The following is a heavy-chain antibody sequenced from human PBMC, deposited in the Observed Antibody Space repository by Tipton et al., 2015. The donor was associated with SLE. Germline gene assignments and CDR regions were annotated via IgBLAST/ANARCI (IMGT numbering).Heavy chain of an antibody. CDR3: ARAYTYGYPYFDY. CDR2: IYYSGST. V-gene: IGHV4-59*08. Sequence: TLSLTCIVSGGITHNYWSWIRQSPGRGLEWIGYIYYSGSTDYNPSLKSRVTIFLDKSKNQFSLKLNSVTASDTAVYYCARAYTYGYPYFDYWGQGTLVTVSS. J-gene: IGHJ4*02. D-gene: IGHD2-21*01. CDR1: GGITHNY.